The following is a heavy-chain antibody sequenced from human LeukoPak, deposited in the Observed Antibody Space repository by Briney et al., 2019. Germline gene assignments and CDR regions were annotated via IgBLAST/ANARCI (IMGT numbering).Heavy chain of an antibody. J-gene: IGHJ3*02. CDR3: ARDPRSRQPSYDAFDI. CDR2: ISAYNGNT. Sequence: ASVKVSCKASGYTFTSYGISWERQAPGQGLEWMGWISAYNGNTNYAQKVQGRVTMTTDTSTSTAYMELRSLRSDDTAVYYCARDPRSRQPSYDAFDIWGQGTMVTVSS. D-gene: IGHD1-1*01. CDR1: GYTFTSYG. V-gene: IGHV1-18*01.